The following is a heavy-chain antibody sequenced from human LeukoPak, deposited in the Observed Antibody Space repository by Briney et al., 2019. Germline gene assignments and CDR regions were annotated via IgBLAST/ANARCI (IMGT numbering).Heavy chain of an antibody. J-gene: IGHJ5*02. CDR2: ISYEGGTQ. Sequence: GGSLRLSCAASGVTLSPYGMHWVRQAPGKGLEWVAVISYEGGTQYYADSVKGRFIISRGNPRNTVYLQMNILSTEDTAVYYCAKEGTPQVSTWYDLWGQGTQVIVSS. CDR1: GVTLSPYG. V-gene: IGHV3-30*18. CDR3: AKEGTPQVSTWYDL. D-gene: IGHD3-10*01.